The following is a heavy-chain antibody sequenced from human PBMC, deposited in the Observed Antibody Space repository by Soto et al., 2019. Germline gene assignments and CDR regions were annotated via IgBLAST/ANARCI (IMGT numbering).Heavy chain of an antibody. CDR1: GGTFSSYA. CDR3: ARDPSPYTSGWYGIDF. D-gene: IGHD6-19*01. V-gene: IGHV1-69*13. Sequence: RASVKVSCKASGGTFSSYAISWVRQAPGQGLEWMGGIIPIFGTANYAQKFQGRVTITADESTSTAYMELSSLRSEDTAVYYCARDPSPYTSGWYGIDFWGQGTLVTVSS. CDR2: IIPIFGTA. J-gene: IGHJ4*01.